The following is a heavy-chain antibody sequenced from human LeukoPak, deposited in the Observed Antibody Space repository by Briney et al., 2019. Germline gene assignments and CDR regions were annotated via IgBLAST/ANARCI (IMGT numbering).Heavy chain of an antibody. CDR1: GGSISSYY. V-gene: IGHV4-59*01. Sequence: SETLSLTCTVSGGSISSYYWSWIRQPPGKGLEWIGYIYYSGSTNYNPSLKSRVTMTRDTSTSTVYMELSSLRSEDTAVYYCARSRTPSEYFQHWGQGTLVTVSS. CDR2: IYYSGST. J-gene: IGHJ1*01. D-gene: IGHD1/OR15-1a*01. CDR3: ARSRTPSEYFQH.